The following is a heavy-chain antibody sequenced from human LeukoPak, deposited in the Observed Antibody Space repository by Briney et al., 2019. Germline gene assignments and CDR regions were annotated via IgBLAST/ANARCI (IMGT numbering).Heavy chain of an antibody. V-gene: IGHV1-69*04. CDR3: ARLLVDTANKFAEHYFDY. CDR2: IIPIFGIA. J-gene: IGHJ4*02. CDR1: GGTFSSYA. D-gene: IGHD5-18*01. Sequence: SVKVSCKASGGTFSSYAISWVRQAPGQGLEWMGRIIPIFGIANYAQKFQGRVTITADKSTSTAYMELSSLRSEDTAVYYCARLLVDTANKFAEHYFDYWGQGTLVTVS.